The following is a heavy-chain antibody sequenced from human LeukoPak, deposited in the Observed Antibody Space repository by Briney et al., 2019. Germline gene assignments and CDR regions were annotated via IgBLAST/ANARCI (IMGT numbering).Heavy chain of an antibody. J-gene: IGHJ4*02. CDR2: IYHSGNT. Sequence: SETLSLTCTVSGGSISSSSYYWGWIRQPPGKGLEWFGSIYHSGNTYYNPSLKSRVTISVDKSKNQFSLKLRSVTAADTAVYYCARSRGYSYGTTFLDYWGQGTLVTVSS. CDR3: ARSRGYSYGTTFLDY. V-gene: IGHV4-39*07. CDR1: GGSISSSSYY. D-gene: IGHD5-18*01.